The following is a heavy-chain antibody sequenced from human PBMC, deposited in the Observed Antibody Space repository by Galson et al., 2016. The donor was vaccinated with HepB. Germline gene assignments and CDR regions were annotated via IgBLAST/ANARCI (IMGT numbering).Heavy chain of an antibody. CDR3: AIGEAGFDS. J-gene: IGHJ4*02. V-gene: IGHV1-8*01. CDR1: GYIFTSYD. CDR2: MGPKNGKT. Sequence: SGYIFTSYDIYWMRQAAGQGLTWMGWMGPKNGKTGYAQKFQGRVSMTRNISISTAYLGVNSLESEDTAVYYCAIGEAGFDSWGQGTLVTVSP.